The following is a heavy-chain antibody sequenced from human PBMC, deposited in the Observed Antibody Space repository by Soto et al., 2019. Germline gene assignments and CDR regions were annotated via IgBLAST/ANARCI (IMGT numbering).Heavy chain of an antibody. J-gene: IGHJ4*02. V-gene: IGHV3-23*01. CDR1: GFTFSSYA. Sequence: EVQLLESGGGLVQPGGSLRLSCAASGFTFSSYAMSWVRQAPGKGLEWVSGISGSGAITYYVDSVKGRFTISRDNSKNALALQMNSLKAEHTAVYYGTKEGECSSTSCYTFFDYWGQGALVSVSS. CDR2: ISGSGAIT. CDR3: TKEGECSSTSCYTFFDY. D-gene: IGHD2-2*02.